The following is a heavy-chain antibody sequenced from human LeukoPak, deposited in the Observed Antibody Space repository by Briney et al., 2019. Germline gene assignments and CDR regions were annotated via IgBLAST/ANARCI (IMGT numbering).Heavy chain of an antibody. CDR1: GYSINNYW. D-gene: IGHD5-18*01. CDR3: ARQSGFSYGDFEY. V-gene: IGHV5-51*01. J-gene: IGHJ4*02. Sequence: GESLKISCKGSGYSINNYWIAWVRQMPGKGLEWMGIIYPADSDIRYSPSFQGQVTISADKSISTAYLQWNSLKASDTGMYYCARQSGFSYGDFEYWGQGTLVTVSS. CDR2: IYPADSDI.